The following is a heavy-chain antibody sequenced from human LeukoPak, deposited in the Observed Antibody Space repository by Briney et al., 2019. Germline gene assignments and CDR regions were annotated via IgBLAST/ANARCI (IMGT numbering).Heavy chain of an antibody. CDR1: GFTFSDYY. CDR3: SSGWYEGYFQP. D-gene: IGHD6-19*01. V-gene: IGHV3-11*06. J-gene: IGHJ1*01. CDR2: ISSSSSYT. Sequence: GGSLRLSCAASGFTFSDYYMSWIRQAPGKGLEWVSYISSSSSYTNYADSVKGRFTISRDNAKNSLYLQMNSLRAEDTAVYYCSSGWYEGYFQPWGQGTLVTVSS.